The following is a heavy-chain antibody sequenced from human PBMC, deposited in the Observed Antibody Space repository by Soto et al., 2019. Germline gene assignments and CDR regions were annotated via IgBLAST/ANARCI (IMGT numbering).Heavy chain of an antibody. CDR2: INSSSTYI. D-gene: IGHD3-22*01. V-gene: IGHV3-21*01. J-gene: IGHJ6*02. CDR3: ATGGDSSGFQSYAYYGMYV. Sequence: EVQLVESGGGLVQPGGSLRLASSASGFSFSTYILNWVRQAPGKGLEWVSSINSSSTYIYYADSLRGRFTISRDNAKNSLSLQMNSLRAEDSAVYYCATGGDSSGFQSYAYYGMYVWGQGTTVTVSS. CDR1: GFSFSTYI.